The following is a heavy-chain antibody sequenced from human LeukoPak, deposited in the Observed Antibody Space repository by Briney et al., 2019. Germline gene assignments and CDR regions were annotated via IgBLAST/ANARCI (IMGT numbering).Heavy chain of an antibody. J-gene: IGHJ5*02. D-gene: IGHD3-10*01. V-gene: IGHV3-23*01. CDR2: ISGSGDST. CDR3: VRAGYSSGIPNWIDP. CDR1: GFTFSTYA. Sequence: SGGSLRLSCAASGFTFSTYAMSWVRQAPGKGLEWVSSISGSGDSTSYADSAKGRFTVSRDNFKNMLYLQMNSLRVEDTALYYCVRAGYSSGIPNWIDPWGQGTLVTVSS.